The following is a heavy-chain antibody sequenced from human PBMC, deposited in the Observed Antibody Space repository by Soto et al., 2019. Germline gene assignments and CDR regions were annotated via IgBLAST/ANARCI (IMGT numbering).Heavy chain of an antibody. V-gene: IGHV3-11*01. CDR3: ARFEMKGLYYYMDV. CDR1: GFSFSDYY. Sequence: QAQLVASGGGLVKPGGSLRLSCAGSGFSFSDYYMTWIRQAPGKGLEWISYISKIGTVIYYADSVRGRFTISRDNAENSLYLQMNSLRAEDTAVYYCARFEMKGLYYYMDVWGKGTTVTVSS. J-gene: IGHJ6*03. CDR2: ISKIGTVI.